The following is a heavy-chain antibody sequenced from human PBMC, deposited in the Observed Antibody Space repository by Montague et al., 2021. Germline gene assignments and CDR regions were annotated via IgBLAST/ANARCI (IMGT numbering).Heavy chain of an antibody. J-gene: IGHJ4*02. CDR3: ARGRLATGDFDY. V-gene: IGHV4-31*03. CDR2: MYYSGST. D-gene: IGHD6-13*01. Sequence: SQTLSLTCTVSGDSLSSVGYSWTWIRQHPGKGLEWIGYMYYSGSTYYNPSLKSRVTISGDTSENHFSLRLTSVTAADTAVYYCARGRLATGDFDYWGQGTLVTVSS. CDR1: GDSLSSVGYS.